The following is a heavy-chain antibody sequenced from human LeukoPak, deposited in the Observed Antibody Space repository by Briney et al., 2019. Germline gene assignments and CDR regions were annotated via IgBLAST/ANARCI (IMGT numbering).Heavy chain of an antibody. CDR2: ISSSSTYR. CDR3: ARGRYSGSYLLDY. J-gene: IGHJ4*02. Sequence: PGGSLRLSCAASGFTFSSHSMSWVRQAPGKGLEWVSSISSSSTYRYYAASVKGRFTISRDNAKNSLYLQMNSLRAEDTALYYCARGRYSGSYLLDYWGQGTLVTVSS. V-gene: IGHV3-21*01. D-gene: IGHD1-26*01. CDR1: GFTFSSHS.